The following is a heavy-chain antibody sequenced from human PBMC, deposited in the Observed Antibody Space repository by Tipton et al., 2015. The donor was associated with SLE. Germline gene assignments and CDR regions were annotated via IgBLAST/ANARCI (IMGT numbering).Heavy chain of an antibody. CDR1: GGSISNYY. CDR2: IYYSGHT. CDR3: ARGPPFMEWERNWFDP. V-gene: IGHV4-59*01. J-gene: IGHJ5*02. D-gene: IGHD3-3*02. Sequence: TLSLTCTVSGGSISNYYWSWIRQSPGKGLEWIGYIYYSGHTDYNPSLKSRVTLSVDTSKNQFSLKLTSVTAADTAVYYCARGPPFMEWERNWFDPWGQGTQVTVSS.